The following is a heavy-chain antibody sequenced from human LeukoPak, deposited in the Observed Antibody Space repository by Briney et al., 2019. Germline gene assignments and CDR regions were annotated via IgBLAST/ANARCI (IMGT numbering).Heavy chain of an antibody. Sequence: GGSLRLSCSVSGFTFSTYVMHWVRQAPGKGLEYVSAISSNGDNTYYTDSVKGRFTISRDNSKNTLYLQMSSLRADDTAVYYCVRGTGYWGQGTLVTVSS. V-gene: IGHV3-64D*06. CDR3: VRGTGY. J-gene: IGHJ4*02. CDR2: ISSNGDNT. CDR1: GFTFSTYV.